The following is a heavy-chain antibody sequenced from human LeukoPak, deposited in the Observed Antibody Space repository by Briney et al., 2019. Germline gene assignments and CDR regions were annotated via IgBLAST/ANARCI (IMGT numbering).Heavy chain of an antibody. Sequence: GRSLRLSCAASGFSLSSYGMYWVRQAPGKGLEWVAFIRYDGSNKYYGDSVRGRFTISRDNSKNTLYVQMNSLRAEDTAVYYCAKEKSSGWHDAFDIWGQGTMVTVSS. V-gene: IGHV3-30*02. J-gene: IGHJ3*02. CDR3: AKEKSSGWHDAFDI. CDR1: GFSLSSYG. CDR2: IRYDGSNK. D-gene: IGHD6-19*01.